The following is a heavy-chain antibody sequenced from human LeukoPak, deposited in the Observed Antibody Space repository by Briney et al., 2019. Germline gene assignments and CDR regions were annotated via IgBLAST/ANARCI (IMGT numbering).Heavy chain of an antibody. J-gene: IGHJ3*02. CDR1: GYSISSGYY. CDR3: ARGATIAVAGQDDAFDI. CDR2: IYHSGST. D-gene: IGHD6-19*01. Sequence: SETLSLTCAVSGYSISSGYYWGWIRQPPGKGLEWIGGIYHSGSTYYNPSLKSRVTISVDTSKNQFSLKLSSVTAADTAVYYCARGATIAVAGQDDAFDIWGQGTMVTVSS. V-gene: IGHV4-38-2*01.